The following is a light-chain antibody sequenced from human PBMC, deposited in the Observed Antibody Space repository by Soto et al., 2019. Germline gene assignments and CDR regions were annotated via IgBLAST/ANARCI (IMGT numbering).Light chain of an antibody. Sequence: QSALTQPASVSGSPGQSITISCTGTSSDVGGHNYVSWYQQHPGKAPKLMIYEVSNRPSGVSNRFSGSKSGNTASLTISGLQAEDEADYYCCSYTSSSTMVFGTGTKLTVL. CDR1: SSDVGGHNY. CDR2: EVS. J-gene: IGLJ1*01. CDR3: CSYTSSSTMV. V-gene: IGLV2-14*01.